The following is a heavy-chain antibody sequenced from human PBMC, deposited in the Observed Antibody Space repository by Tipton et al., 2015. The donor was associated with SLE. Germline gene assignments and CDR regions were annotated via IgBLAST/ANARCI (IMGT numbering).Heavy chain of an antibody. J-gene: IGHJ2*01. CDR1: GFTFSNYW. V-gene: IGHV3-74*01. CDR2: SNSDGSDT. D-gene: IGHD6-13*01. Sequence: SLRLSCAASGFTFSNYWMHWVRQAPGKGLVWVSRSNSDGSDTSYADSVKGRFTISRDNAKNSLYLQMNSLRAEDMALYYCAKSRTAAGMDSAVWSFDLWGRGTLVTVSS. CDR3: AKSRTAAGMDSAVWSFDL.